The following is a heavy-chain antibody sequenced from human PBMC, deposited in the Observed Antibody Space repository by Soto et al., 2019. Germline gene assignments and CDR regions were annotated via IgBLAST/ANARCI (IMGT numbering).Heavy chain of an antibody. CDR2: INSEGSST. V-gene: IGHV3-74*01. J-gene: IGHJ6*02. D-gene: IGHD3-9*01. CDR1: RFTFSRHW. Sequence: SLRLSFSASRFTFSRHWMHWVRQAPRPGLVWVSRINSEGSSTSYADSVKGRFTISRDNAKNTLYLQMNSVRAEDTAVYYCARGDRSHYIRYSGYYGMDVWGQGTTVTVSS. CDR3: ARGDRSHYIRYSGYYGMDV.